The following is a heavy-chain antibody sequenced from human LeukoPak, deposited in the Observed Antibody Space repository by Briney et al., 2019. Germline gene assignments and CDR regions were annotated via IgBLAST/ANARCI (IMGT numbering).Heavy chain of an antibody. V-gene: IGHV3-33*01. D-gene: IGHD3-22*01. CDR3: ARGRDFYDSSGHIDY. CDR2: IWYDGSNK. Sequence: QTGGSLRLSCAASGFTFSSYGMHWVRQAPGKGLAWVAVIWYDGSNKYYADSVKGRFTISRDNSKNTLYLQMNSLRAEDTAVYYCARGRDFYDSSGHIDYWGQGTLVTVSS. J-gene: IGHJ4*02. CDR1: GFTFSSYG.